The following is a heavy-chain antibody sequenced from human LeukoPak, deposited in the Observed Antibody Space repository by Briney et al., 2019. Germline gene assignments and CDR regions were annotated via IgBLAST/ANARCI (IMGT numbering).Heavy chain of an antibody. V-gene: IGHV1-2*02. CDR1: GYTFIGYY. D-gene: IGHD3-22*01. J-gene: IGHJ4*02. CDR2: INPNSGGT. Sequence: ASVKVSCKTSGYTFIGYYIHWVRQAPGQGLEWMGWINPNSGGTNYAQKFQGRVTMTRDTSTSTAYMELRSLRSDDTAVYYCARGGSTYYDSTGEDYWGQGTLVTVSS. CDR3: ARGGSTYYDSTGEDY.